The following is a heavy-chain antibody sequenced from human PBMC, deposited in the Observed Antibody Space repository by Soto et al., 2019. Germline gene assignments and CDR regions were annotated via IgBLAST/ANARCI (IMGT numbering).Heavy chain of an antibody. D-gene: IGHD2-2*02. Sequence: GGSLRLSCAASGFTFSSYWMSWVRQAPGKGLEWVANIKQDGSEKYYVDSVKGRFTISRDNAKNSLYLQMNSLRAEDTAVYYCARGRFGVPAAIYYMDVWGKGTTVTVSS. CDR2: IKQDGSEK. CDR3: ARGRFGVPAAIYYMDV. V-gene: IGHV3-7*01. J-gene: IGHJ6*03. CDR1: GFTFSSYW.